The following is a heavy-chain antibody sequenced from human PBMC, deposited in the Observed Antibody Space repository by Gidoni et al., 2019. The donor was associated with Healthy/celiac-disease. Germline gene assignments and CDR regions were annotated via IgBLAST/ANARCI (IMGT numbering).Heavy chain of an antibody. Sequence: EVQLVESGGGLVQPGGSLRLSCAASGFTFSSYSMNWVRQAPGKGLEWVSYISSSSSTIYYADSVKGRFTISRDNAKNSLYLQMNSLRDEDTAVYYCARSPLHRYYYYGMDVWGQGTTVTVSS. J-gene: IGHJ6*02. V-gene: IGHV3-48*02. CDR1: GFTFSSYS. CDR2: ISSSSSTI. CDR3: ARSPLHRYYYYGMDV.